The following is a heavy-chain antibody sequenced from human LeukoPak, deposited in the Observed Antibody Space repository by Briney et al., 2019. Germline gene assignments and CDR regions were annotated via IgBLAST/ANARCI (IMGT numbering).Heavy chain of an antibody. D-gene: IGHD2-21*01. J-gene: IGHJ5*02. CDR1: GFTFSSYG. CDR2: IRYDGSNK. CDR3: AKLSSKVVSSWLLFDP. V-gene: IGHV3-30*02. Sequence: GGSLRLSCAASGFTFSSYGMHWVRQAPGKGLEWVAFIRYDGSNKYYADSVKGRFTISRDNSKSTLYLQMNSLRAEDTAVYYCAKLSSKVVSSWLLFDPWGQGTLVTVSS.